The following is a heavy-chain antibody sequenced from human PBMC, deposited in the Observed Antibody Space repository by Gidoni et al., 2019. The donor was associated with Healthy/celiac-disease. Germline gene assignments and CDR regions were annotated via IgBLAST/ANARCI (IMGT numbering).Heavy chain of an antibody. V-gene: IGHV3-33*01. CDR2: IWYDGSNK. CDR1: GFTFSSYG. CDR3: ARDPYYDILTGYYGYGMDV. D-gene: IGHD3-9*01. Sequence: QVQLVESGGGVVQPGRSLRLSCAASGFTFSSYGMHWVRQAPGKGLEWVAVIWYDGSNKYYADSVKGRFTISRDNSKNTLYLQMNSLRAEDTAVYYCARDPYYDILTGYYGYGMDVWGQGTTVTVSS. J-gene: IGHJ6*02.